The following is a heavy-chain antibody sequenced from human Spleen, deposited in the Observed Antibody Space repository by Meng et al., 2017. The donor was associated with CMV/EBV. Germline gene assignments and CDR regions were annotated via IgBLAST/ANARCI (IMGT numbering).Heavy chain of an antibody. J-gene: IGHJ4*02. D-gene: IGHD3-3*01. CDR2: INSDGSST. Sequence: GESLKISCAASGFTFSSYWMHWVRQAPGKGLVWVSRINSDGSSTNYVDSVKGRFTISRDNSKNTLYLQMNSLRAEDTAVYYCARYDFWSGFDYWGQGTLVTVSS. CDR3: ARYDFWSGFDY. V-gene: IGHV3-74*01. CDR1: GFTFSSYW.